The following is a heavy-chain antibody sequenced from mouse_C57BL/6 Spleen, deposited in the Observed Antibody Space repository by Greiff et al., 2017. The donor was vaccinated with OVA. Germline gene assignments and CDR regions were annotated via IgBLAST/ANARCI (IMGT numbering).Heavy chain of an antibody. V-gene: IGHV1-19*01. CDR2: INPYNGGT. Sequence: SGPVLVKPGASVKMSCKASGYTFTDYYMNWVKQSHGKSLEWIGVINPYNGGTSYNQKFKGKATLTVDKSSSTAYMELNSLTSEDSAVYYCARGYYSQGYFDVWGTGTTVTVSS. J-gene: IGHJ1*03. CDR3: ARGYYSQGYFDV. CDR1: GYTFTDYY. D-gene: IGHD2-12*01.